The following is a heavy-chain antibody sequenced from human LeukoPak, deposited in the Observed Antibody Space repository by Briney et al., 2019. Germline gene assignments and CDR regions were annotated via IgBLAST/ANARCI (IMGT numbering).Heavy chain of an antibody. CDR2: ISDRSTTI. D-gene: IGHD6-19*01. CDR1: GFTFSSYA. Sequence: GGSLRLSCAASGFTFSSYAMSWVRQAPGKGLEWFSHISDRSTTIYYADSVKGRFTISRDNAKNSLYLQMDSLRAEDTAVYYCARVPYSSGWYSFFDHWGQGALVTVSS. J-gene: IGHJ4*02. V-gene: IGHV3-48*01. CDR3: ARVPYSSGWYSFFDH.